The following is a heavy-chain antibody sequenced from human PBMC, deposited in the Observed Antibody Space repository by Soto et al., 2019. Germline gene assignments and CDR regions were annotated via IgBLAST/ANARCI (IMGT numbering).Heavy chain of an antibody. V-gene: IGHV1-58*01. CDR2: IVVGSGNT. CDR3: AAVGSSYGDLDY. D-gene: IGHD4-17*01. Sequence: GASVKVSCKASGFTFTSSAVQWVRQARGQRLEWIGWIVVGSGNTNYAQKFQERVTITRDMSTSTAYMELSSLRSEDTVVYYCAAVGSSYGDLDYWGQGTLVTVSS. CDR1: GFTFTSSA. J-gene: IGHJ4*02.